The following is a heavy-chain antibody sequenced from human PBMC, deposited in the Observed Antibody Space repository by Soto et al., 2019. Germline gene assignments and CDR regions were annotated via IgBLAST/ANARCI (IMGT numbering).Heavy chain of an antibody. D-gene: IGHD6-19*01. Sequence: PGGSLRSFFAASGFTFRSYAMHWVRQAPGKVLELVAVISYDGTNKYYAYSVKGRFTISRDNSNNTLYLQMNSLRAEDTAVYSCASLYSGGWYDYYYYGMDVWGQGTTVTVSS. J-gene: IGHJ6*02. CDR2: ISYDGTNK. CDR3: ASLYSGGWYDYYYYGMDV. V-gene: IGHV3-30-3*01. CDR1: GFTFRSYA.